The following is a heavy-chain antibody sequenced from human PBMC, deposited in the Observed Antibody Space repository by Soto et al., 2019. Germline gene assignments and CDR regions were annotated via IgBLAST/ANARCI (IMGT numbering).Heavy chain of an antibody. V-gene: IGHV1-18*01. Sequence: ASVKVSCKASGYTFTSYGISWVRQAPGKGLEWMGWISAYNGNTNYAQKLQGRVTMTTDTSTSTAYMELRSLRSDDTAVYYCARSVDTAMASKYYFDYWGQGTLVTVSS. CDR2: ISAYNGNT. D-gene: IGHD5-18*01. CDR1: GYTFTSYG. J-gene: IGHJ4*02. CDR3: ARSVDTAMASKYYFDY.